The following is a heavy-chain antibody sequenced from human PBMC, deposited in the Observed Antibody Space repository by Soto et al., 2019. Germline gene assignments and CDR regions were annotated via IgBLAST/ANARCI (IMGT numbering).Heavy chain of an antibody. D-gene: IGHD3-10*01. J-gene: IGHJ3*02. CDR1: GYSFTNYW. V-gene: IGHV5-51*01. CDR3: ARPRRSGRSDAFDI. CDR2: IYPGDSDT. Sequence: GESLKISCKGSGYSFTNYWVGWVRQMPGKGLEWMGMIYPGDSDTRYSPSFQGQITISADKSISTAYLAWSSLKASDTAMYFCARPRRSGRSDAFDIWGQGTMVTVS.